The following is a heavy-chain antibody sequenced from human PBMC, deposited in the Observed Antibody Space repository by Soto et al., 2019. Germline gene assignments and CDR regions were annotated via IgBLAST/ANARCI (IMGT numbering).Heavy chain of an antibody. J-gene: IGHJ6*02. CDR1: GGSISSSSYY. D-gene: IGHD6-13*01. Sequence: PSETLSLTCTVSGGSISSSSYYWGWIRQPPGKGLEWIGSIYYSGSTYYNPSLKSRVTISVDTSKNQFSLKLSSVTAADTAVYYCARLGGIAAAGTGDYYCGMYVWGQGNTVTVSS. CDR2: IYYSGST. CDR3: ARLGGIAAAGTGDYYCGMYV. V-gene: IGHV4-39*01.